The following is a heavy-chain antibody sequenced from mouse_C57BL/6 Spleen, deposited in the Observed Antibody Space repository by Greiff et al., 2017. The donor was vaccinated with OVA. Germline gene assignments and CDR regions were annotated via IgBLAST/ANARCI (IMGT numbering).Heavy chain of an antibody. CDR3: ARSEYGSSYWFAY. J-gene: IGHJ3*01. Sequence: QVQLQQPGAELVKPGASVKMSCKASGYTFTSYWITWVKQRPGQGLEWIGDIYPGSGSTNYNEKFQSKATLTVDTSSSTAYMQLSSLTSEDSAVYYCARSEYGSSYWFAYWGQGTLVTVSA. CDR1: GYTFTSYW. V-gene: IGHV1-55*01. CDR2: IYPGSGST. D-gene: IGHD1-1*01.